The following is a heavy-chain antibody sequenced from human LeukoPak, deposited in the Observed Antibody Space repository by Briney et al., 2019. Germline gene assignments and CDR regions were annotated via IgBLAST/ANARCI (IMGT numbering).Heavy chain of an antibody. V-gene: IGHV4-34*01. CDR1: GGSISSYY. CDR2: INHSGST. J-gene: IGHJ6*02. D-gene: IGHD3-16*01. Sequence: PSETLSLTCTVSGGSISSYYWSWIRQPPGKGLEWIGEINHSGSTKYNPSFKSRVTTSVDTSKNQFSLKLSSVTAADTAVYYCARGPPRVGYYYYGMDVWGQGTTVTVSS. CDR3: ARGPPRVGYYYYGMDV.